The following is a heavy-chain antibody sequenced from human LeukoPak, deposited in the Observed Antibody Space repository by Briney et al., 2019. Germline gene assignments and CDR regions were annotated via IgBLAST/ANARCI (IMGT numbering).Heavy chain of an antibody. CDR3: ARVRGSYFDY. CDR2: IYYSGST. Sequence: PSGTLSLTYAVSGGSISSSDWWSWVRQPPGKGLEWLGQIYYSGSTNYNPSLKSRVTISVDKSKNQFSLKLSSVTAADTAVYYCARVRGSYFDYWGQGTLVTVSS. D-gene: IGHD1-26*01. V-gene: IGHV4-4*02. J-gene: IGHJ4*02. CDR1: GGSISSSDW.